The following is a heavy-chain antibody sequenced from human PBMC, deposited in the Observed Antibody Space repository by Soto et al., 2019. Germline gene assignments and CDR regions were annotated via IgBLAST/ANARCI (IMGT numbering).Heavy chain of an antibody. V-gene: IGHV3-21*02. J-gene: IGHJ4*02. CDR2: ISSSGTFK. CDR3: XXXXXXXXXCPFDY. Sequence: EVQLVGSGGGLVEPGGSLRLSCVASGFAFNTYSMSWVRQPPGKGPEWVSSISSSGTFKYYADSVKGRFTISRDNARXXXXXXXXXXXXXXXXXXXXXXXXXXXXXCPFDYWGQGTLVTVSS. CDR1: GFAFNTYS.